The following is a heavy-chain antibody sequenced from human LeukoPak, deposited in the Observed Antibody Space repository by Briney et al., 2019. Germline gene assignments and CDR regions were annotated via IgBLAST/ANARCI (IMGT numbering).Heavy chain of an antibody. D-gene: IGHD6-13*01. V-gene: IGHV4-39*07. CDR2: IYYSGDT. CDR3: ASIAAAGYDAFDI. CDR1: GGFISSSDYY. Sequence: SETLSLTCIVSGGFISSSDYYWGWIRQPPGKGLEWIGTIYYSGDTFYNPSLKSRVTISVDTSKNQFSLKLSSVTAADTAVYYCASIAAAGYDAFDIWGQGTMVTVSS. J-gene: IGHJ3*02.